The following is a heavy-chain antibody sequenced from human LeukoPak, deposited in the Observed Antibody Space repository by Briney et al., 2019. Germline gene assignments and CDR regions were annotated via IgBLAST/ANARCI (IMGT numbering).Heavy chain of an antibody. D-gene: IGHD5-12*01. CDR1: GFTFSSYA. Sequence: GGSLRLSCAASGFTFSSYAMSWVRQAPGKGLEWVSAISGSGGTTYYPDSVKGRFTISRDNSKNMLYLQMNSLRAEDTAVYYCAKFATQWLRDFDYWGQGTLVTVSS. CDR3: AKFATQWLRDFDY. J-gene: IGHJ4*02. V-gene: IGHV3-23*01. CDR2: ISGSGGTT.